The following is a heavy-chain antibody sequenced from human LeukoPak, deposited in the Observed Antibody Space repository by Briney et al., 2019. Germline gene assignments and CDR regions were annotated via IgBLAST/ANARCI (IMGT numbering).Heavy chain of an antibody. CDR1: GGSCSGYY. CDR2: INHSGST. V-gene: IGHV4-34*01. Sequence: LTCAVDGGSCSGYYWSWIRQPPGKGVEWVGEINHSGSTNYNPSLKRRVTISVDTSKNHFSLKLSSVTAADTAVYYCARVGNYYGSGSYYTTRYYFDYWGQGTLVTVSS. J-gene: IGHJ4*02. D-gene: IGHD3-10*01. CDR3: ARVGNYYGSGSYYTTRYYFDY.